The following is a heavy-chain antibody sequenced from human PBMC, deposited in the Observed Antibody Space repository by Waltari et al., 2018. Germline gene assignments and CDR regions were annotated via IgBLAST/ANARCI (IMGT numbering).Heavy chain of an antibody. D-gene: IGHD2-15*01. J-gene: IGHJ5*02. CDR1: GFTVSSNY. V-gene: IGHV3-53*01. Sequence: EVQLVESGGGLIQPGGSLRLSCAASGFTVSSNYMSWVRQAPGKGLEWVSVIYSGGSTYYADSVKGRVTSSRDNSKNTLYLQMNSLRAEDTAVYYCARGYCSGGSCYSGEDWFDPWGQGTLVTVSS. CDR2: IYSGGST. CDR3: ARGYCSGGSCYSGEDWFDP.